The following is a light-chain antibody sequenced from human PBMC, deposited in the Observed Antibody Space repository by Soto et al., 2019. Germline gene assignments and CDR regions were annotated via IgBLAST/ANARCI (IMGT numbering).Light chain of an antibody. CDR3: PSYDSSLSGNV. Sequence: QSVLTQPPSVSEAPGQRVTISCTGSSSNIGAGYEAHWYQQVPGTAPKLLIYENNNRPSGVPDRCSGSKSGTSAPLAITGLHAEDEAEYYCPSYDSSLSGNVFGTGTKLTVL. CDR2: ENN. J-gene: IGLJ1*01. CDR1: SSNIGAGYE. V-gene: IGLV1-40*01.